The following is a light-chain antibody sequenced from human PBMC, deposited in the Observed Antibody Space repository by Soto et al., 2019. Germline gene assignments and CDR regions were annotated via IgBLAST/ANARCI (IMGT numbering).Light chain of an antibody. V-gene: IGLV2-8*01. CDR1: SSDVGGYNY. CDR2: EGS. Sequence: QSALTQPPSASGSPGQSVTISCTGTSSDVGGYNYVSWYQQHPGKAPKLMIYEGSKRPSGVPDRFSGSKSGNTASLTVSGLQAEDEADYYCSSYAGSNKFVVFGGVTKLNVL. J-gene: IGLJ2*01. CDR3: SSYAGSNKFVV.